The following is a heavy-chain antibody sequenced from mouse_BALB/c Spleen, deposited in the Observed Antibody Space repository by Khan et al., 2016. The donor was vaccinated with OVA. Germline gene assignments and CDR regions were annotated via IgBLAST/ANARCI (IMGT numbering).Heavy chain of an antibody. V-gene: IGHV1S34*01. D-gene: IGHD1-1*01. CDR2: ISSYNGAA. CDR3: GSGFYYYVTSLYAMDY. Sequence: QVKTGASVKISCKASGYSFTGYYMHWVKQSHGESLERIGYISSYNGAASYNQKFKGRATFTVDTSSSTAYTQFNSLTSEDSAVYYCGSGFYYYVTSLYAMDYWGQGTSVTVAS. CDR1: GYSFTGYY. J-gene: IGHJ4*01.